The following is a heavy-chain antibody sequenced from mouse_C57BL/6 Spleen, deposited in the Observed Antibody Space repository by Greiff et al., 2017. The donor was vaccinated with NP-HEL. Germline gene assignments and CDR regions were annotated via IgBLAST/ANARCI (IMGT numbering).Heavy chain of an antibody. Sequence: EVQLQQSGAELVRPGASVKLSCTASGFNIKDYYMHWVKQRPEQGLEWIGRIDPEDGDTEYAPKFQGKATMTADTSSNTAYLQLSSLTSEDTAVYYCTTGAYDYVGYFDYWGQGTTLTVSS. D-gene: IGHD2-4*01. V-gene: IGHV14-1*01. CDR3: TTGAYDYVGYFDY. J-gene: IGHJ2*01. CDR2: IDPEDGDT. CDR1: GFNIKDYY.